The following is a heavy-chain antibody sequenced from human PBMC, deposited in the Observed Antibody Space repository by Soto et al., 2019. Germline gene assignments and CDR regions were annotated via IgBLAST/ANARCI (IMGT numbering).Heavy chain of an antibody. J-gene: IGHJ6*02. D-gene: IGHD4-4*01. V-gene: IGHV3-23*01. CDR3: VRQAKLTTVTANVGYYYGLDV. CDR2: ISGTGGST. CDR1: GFTFSSYG. Sequence: EVQLLESGGGLVQAGGSLRVSCPTSGFTFSSYGMTWARRAPGKGLEWVAGISGTGGSTFYAASVRGRFTISRDNSKNTLYLQMNSLRAEDTAVYYCVRQAKLTTVTANVGYYYGLDVWGQGTTVTVSS.